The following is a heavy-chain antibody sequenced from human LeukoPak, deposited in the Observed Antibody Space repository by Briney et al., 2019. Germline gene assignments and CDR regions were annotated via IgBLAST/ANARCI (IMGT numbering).Heavy chain of an antibody. Sequence: GGSLRLSCAASGFTFSSYSMNWVRQAPGKGLEWVSSISSSSSYIYYADSVKGRFTISRDNAKNSLYLQMNSLRAEDTAVYYCARDFYYDSTEDYFDYWGQGTLVTVSS. J-gene: IGHJ4*02. CDR3: ARDFYYDSTEDYFDY. D-gene: IGHD3-22*01. CDR2: ISSSSSYI. CDR1: GFTFSSYS. V-gene: IGHV3-21*01.